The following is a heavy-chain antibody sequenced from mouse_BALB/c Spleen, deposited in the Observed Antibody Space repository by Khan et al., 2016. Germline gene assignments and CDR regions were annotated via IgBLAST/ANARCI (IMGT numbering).Heavy chain of an antibody. Sequence: VQLQESGPELVRPGESVKISCKGSGYTFTDYAMHWVKQSHAKSLEWIGVISIYYDNTNYNQKFKGKATMTVDKSSSTAYMELARLTSEDSAIHYCARRYDYDVGYFDVWGAGTTVTVSS. J-gene: IGHJ1*01. CDR1: GYTFTDYA. CDR3: ARRYDYDVGYFDV. D-gene: IGHD2-4*01. V-gene: IGHV1S137*01. CDR2: ISIYYDNT.